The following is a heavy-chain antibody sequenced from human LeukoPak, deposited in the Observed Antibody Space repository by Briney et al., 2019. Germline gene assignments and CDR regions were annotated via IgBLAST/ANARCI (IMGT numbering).Heavy chain of an antibody. D-gene: IGHD4-17*01. CDR2: IYYSGST. V-gene: IGHV4-59*08. J-gene: IGHJ4*02. CDR3: ARHGYGDYLDY. Sequence: SETLSLTCTVSGGSISSYYWSCIRQPPGKGLEWIGYIYYSGSTNYNPSLKSRVTISVDTSKNQFSLKLSSVTAADTAVYYCARHGYGDYLDYWGQGTLVTVSS. CDR1: GGSISSYY.